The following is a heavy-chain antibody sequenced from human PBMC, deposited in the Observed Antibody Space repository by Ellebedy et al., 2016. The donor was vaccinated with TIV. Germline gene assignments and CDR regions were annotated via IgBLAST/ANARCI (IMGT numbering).Heavy chain of an antibody. CDR1: GFTFSSYG. CDR3: AKDYYDTLTGYYGPDY. Sequence: PGGSLRLSCSGSGFTFSSYGMHWVRQAPGKGLKDVSGISNNGISTSYADSVKGRFTISRDNSKNTLSLQMNSLRAEDTAVYYGAKDYYDTLTGYYGPDYWGQGTLVTVSS. D-gene: IGHD3-9*01. CDR2: ISNNGIST. J-gene: IGHJ4*02. V-gene: IGHV3-64*04.